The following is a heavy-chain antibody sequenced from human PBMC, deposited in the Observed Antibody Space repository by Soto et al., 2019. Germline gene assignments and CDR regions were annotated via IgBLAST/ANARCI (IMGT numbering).Heavy chain of an antibody. Sequence: GASVKVSCKVSGYTLTELSMHWVRQAPGKGLEWMGGFDPEDGETIYAQKFQGRVTMTEDTSTDTAYMELSSLRSEDTAVYYCATDRIVVVVAAPGANLDYWGQGTLVTVSS. J-gene: IGHJ4*02. CDR2: FDPEDGET. D-gene: IGHD2-15*01. V-gene: IGHV1-24*01. CDR3: ATDRIVVVVAAPGANLDY. CDR1: GYTLTELS.